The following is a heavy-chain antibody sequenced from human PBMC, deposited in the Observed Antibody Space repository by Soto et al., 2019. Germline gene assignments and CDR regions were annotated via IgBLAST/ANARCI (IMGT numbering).Heavy chain of an antibody. J-gene: IGHJ6*02. CDR2: IYPGDSDT. Sequence: GESLKISCKGSGYSFTSYWIGWVRQMPGKGLEWMGIIYPGDSDTRYSPSFQGQVTISADKSISTAYLQWSSLKASDTAMYYCARPLVVVVPAAMRYYYYGMXVWGQGTTVTVSS. CDR1: GYSFTSYW. CDR3: ARPLVVVVPAAMRYYYYGMXV. V-gene: IGHV5-51*01. D-gene: IGHD2-2*01.